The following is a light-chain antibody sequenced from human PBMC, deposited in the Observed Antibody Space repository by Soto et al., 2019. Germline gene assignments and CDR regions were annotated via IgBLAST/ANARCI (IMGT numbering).Light chain of an antibody. J-gene: IGKJ1*01. CDR3: QHYGSSLKT. CDR1: QSVSSSY. V-gene: IGKV3-20*01. Sequence: EIVLTQSPGTLSLSPGERATLSCRANQSVSSSYLAWYQQKPGQAPRLLVYGASSRATGIPDRFSGSGSGTDFTLTISRLEPEDLAVYQCQHYGSSLKTFGQGTKVEIK. CDR2: GAS.